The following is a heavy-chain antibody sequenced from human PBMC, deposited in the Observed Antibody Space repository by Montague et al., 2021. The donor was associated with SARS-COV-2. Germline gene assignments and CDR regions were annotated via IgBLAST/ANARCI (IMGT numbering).Heavy chain of an antibody. CDR3: ARVVGFDFDY. D-gene: IGHD2-21*01. J-gene: IGHJ4*02. CDR1: GGSISSGSYY. V-gene: IGHV4-61*02. Sequence: TLSLTCTVSGGSISSGSYYWSWIRQPAGKGLEWIGRIYTSGSTNYSPSLKSRVTISVDTSKNQFSLKLSSVTAADTAVYYCARVVGFDFDYWGQGTLVTGSS. CDR2: IYTSGST.